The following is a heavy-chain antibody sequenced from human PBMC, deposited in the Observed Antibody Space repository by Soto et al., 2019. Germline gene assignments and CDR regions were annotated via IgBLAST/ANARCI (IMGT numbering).Heavy chain of an antibody. J-gene: IGHJ3*02. CDR2: IIPIFGTA. Sequence: ASVKVSCKASGGTFSNYAISWVRQAPGQGLEWMGGIIPIFGTANYAQKFQGRVTITADESTSTAYMELSSLRSEDTAVYYCARERDRTGDQRLSAFDIWGQGTMVTVSS. D-gene: IGHD7-27*01. CDR1: GGTFSNYA. V-gene: IGHV1-69*13. CDR3: ARERDRTGDQRLSAFDI.